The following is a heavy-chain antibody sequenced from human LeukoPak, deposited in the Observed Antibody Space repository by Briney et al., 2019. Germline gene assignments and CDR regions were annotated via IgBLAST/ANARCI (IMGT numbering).Heavy chain of an antibody. CDR3: ARSSTPYYYGSGSYYIGDY. J-gene: IGHJ4*02. Sequence: ASVKVSCKASGYTFTSYGISWVRQAPGQGLEWMGWISAYNGNTNYAQKLQGRVTTTTDTSTSTAYMELRSLRSDDTAVYYCARSSTPYYYGSGSYYIGDYWGQGTLVTVSS. CDR2: ISAYNGNT. V-gene: IGHV1-18*01. D-gene: IGHD3-10*01. CDR1: GYTFTSYG.